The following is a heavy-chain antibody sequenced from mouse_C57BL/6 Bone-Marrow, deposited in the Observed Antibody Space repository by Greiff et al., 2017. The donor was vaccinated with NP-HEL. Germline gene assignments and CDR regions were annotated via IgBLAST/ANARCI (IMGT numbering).Heavy chain of an antibody. Sequence: EVKLMESGGDLVKPGGSLKLSCAASGFTFSSYGMSWVRQTPDKRLEWVATISSGGSYTYYQDSVKGRFTISRDNAKNTLYLQMSSRKSEDTAMYYCASPYDGYLYYYAMDYWGQGTSVTVSS. CDR1: GFTFSSYG. J-gene: IGHJ4*01. D-gene: IGHD2-3*01. CDR2: ISSGGSYT. V-gene: IGHV5-6*01. CDR3: ASPYDGYLYYYAMDY.